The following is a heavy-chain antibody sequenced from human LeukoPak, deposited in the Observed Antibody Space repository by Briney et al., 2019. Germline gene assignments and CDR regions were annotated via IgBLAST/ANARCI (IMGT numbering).Heavy chain of an antibody. CDR1: GYTLTELS. J-gene: IGHJ6*02. CDR3: ATPIAVAGIYYYYGMGV. V-gene: IGHV1-24*01. D-gene: IGHD6-19*01. Sequence: ASVKVSCKVSGYTLTELSMHWARQAPGKGLEWMGGFDPEDGETIYAQKFQGRVTMTEDTSTDTAYMELSSLRSEDTAVYYCATPIAVAGIYYYYGMGVWGQGTTVTVSS. CDR2: FDPEDGET.